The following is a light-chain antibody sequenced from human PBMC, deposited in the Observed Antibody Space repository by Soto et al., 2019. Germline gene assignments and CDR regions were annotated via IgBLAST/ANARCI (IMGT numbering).Light chain of an antibody. CDR3: SSYTSGRTWV. CDR1: SSDIGSYNY. J-gene: IGLJ3*02. CDR2: EVT. V-gene: IGLV2-14*01. Sequence: QSALTQPASVSGSPGQSITISCTGSSSDIGSYNYVSWYQQHPGKAPQVLIYEVTNRPSGVSYRFSGSKSGNTASLTISVLQSDDEADYYCSSYTSGRTWVFGGGTKLTVL.